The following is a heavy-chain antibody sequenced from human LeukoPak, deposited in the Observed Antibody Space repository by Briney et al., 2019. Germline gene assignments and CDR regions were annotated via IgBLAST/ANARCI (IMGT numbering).Heavy chain of an antibody. V-gene: IGHV1-18*01. CDR3: ARGSSSGWYGNWFDP. Sequence: ASVKVSCKASGYTFTSFGISWVRQAPGQGPEWMGWVSAYNGDTNYAQKFQGRVTMTTDISRSTAYLEVRSLRSDDTAVYYCARGSSSGWYGNWFDPWGQGTLVTVSS. D-gene: IGHD6-19*01. J-gene: IGHJ5*02. CDR2: VSAYNGDT. CDR1: GYTFTSFG.